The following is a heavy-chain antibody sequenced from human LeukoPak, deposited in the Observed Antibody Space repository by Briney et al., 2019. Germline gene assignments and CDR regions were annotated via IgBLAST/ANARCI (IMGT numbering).Heavy chain of an antibody. V-gene: IGHV3-11*01. CDR1: GSTFSDYY. D-gene: IGHD3-22*01. Sequence: GGSLRLSCAASGSTFSDYYMSWIRQAPGKGLEWVSYISSSGSTIYYADSVKGRFTISRDNAKNSLYLQMNSLRAEDTAVYYCARVEFDYYDSSGPRAYYYGMDVWGQGTTVTVSS. J-gene: IGHJ6*02. CDR2: ISSSGSTI. CDR3: ARVEFDYYDSSGPRAYYYGMDV.